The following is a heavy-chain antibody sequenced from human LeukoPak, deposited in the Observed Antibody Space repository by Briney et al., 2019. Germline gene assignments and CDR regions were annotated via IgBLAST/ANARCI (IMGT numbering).Heavy chain of an antibody. CDR3: ARDENGHNYKDGMDV. J-gene: IGHJ6*02. CDR1: GFTFSNHW. CDR2: IKEDGSRE. D-gene: IGHD3-10*01. V-gene: IGHV3-7*01. Sequence: GGSLRLSCVASGFTFSNHWMSWVRRAPGKGLEWVANIKEDGSREYYVDSVKGRFTISRDNAKNSVYLQMNSPRVEDTAVYFCARDENGHNYKDGMDVWGQGATVTVSS.